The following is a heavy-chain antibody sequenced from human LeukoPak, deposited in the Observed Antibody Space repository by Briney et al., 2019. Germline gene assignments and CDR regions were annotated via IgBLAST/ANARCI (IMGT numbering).Heavy chain of an antibody. Sequence: GGSLRLSCAASGFTFSSHAMRWVRQAPGKGLEWVSAISGSGTDAYYADSVKGRFSISRDNSKNTLDLQMNSLRAEDTAIYYCAKIMLEAYYYMDVWGKGTTVIVSS. V-gene: IGHV3-23*01. CDR1: GFTFSSHA. CDR2: ISGSGTDA. CDR3: AKIMLEAYYYMDV. J-gene: IGHJ6*03. D-gene: IGHD3-16*01.